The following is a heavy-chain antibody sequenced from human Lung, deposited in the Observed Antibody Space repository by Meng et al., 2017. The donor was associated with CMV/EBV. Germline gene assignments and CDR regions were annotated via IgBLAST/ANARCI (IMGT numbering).Heavy chain of an antibody. J-gene: IGHJ3*02. Sequence: SXTXSLXXTVSGGXISSSSYYWGWIRQPPGKGLEWIGSIYYSGSTYYNPSLKSRVTISVDTSKNQFSLKLSSVTAADTAVYYCARDQVRAAAGIWEPDHAFDIWXQGXMVTVSS. CDR3: ARDQVRAAAGIWEPDHAFDI. CDR1: GGXISSSSYY. V-gene: IGHV4-39*07. CDR2: IYYSGST. D-gene: IGHD6-13*01.